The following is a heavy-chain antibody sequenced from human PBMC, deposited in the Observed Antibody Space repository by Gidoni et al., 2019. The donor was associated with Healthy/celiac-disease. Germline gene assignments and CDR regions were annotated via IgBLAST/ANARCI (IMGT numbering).Heavy chain of an antibody. J-gene: IGHJ4*02. D-gene: IGHD6-19*01. Sequence: QLQLQESGPGLVKPSETLSLTCTVSGGSISSYYWSWIRQPPGKGLEWIGYIYYSGSTNYNPSLKSRVTISVDTSKNQFSLKLSSVTAADTAVYDCARRGRGAVGYDYWGQGTLVTVSS. CDR1: GGSISSYY. CDR2: IYYSGST. CDR3: ARRGRGAVGYDY. V-gene: IGHV4-59*08.